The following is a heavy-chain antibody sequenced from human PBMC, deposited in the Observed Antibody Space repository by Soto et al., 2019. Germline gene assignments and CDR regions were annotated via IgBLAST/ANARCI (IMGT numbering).Heavy chain of an antibody. CDR3: TIGSWSGEVFDI. CDR2: IIPMLGIR. D-gene: IGHD2-21*01. V-gene: IGHV1-69*02. J-gene: IGHJ3*02. CDR1: GGTFSTYS. Sequence: QVQLVQSGAEVKKPGSSVKVSCKDSGGTFSTYSMFWVRQAPGQGLEWMGRIIPMLGIRKYAQRFQDRVTSTADKSPATAHMELSSLRSEDTALYYCTIGSWSGEVFDIWGQGTMVTVSS.